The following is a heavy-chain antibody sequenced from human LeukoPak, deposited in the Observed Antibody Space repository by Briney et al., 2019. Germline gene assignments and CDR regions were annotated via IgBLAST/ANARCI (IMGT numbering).Heavy chain of an antibody. V-gene: IGHV1-69*13. D-gene: IGHD3-10*01. CDR1: GGTFSRFA. Sequence: ASVKVSCKTSGGTFSRFAISWVRQAPGQGLEWMGRIIPIFGPANYAQKFQGRVTITADESTSTAYMELSSLRSEDTALYYCAKSTYYYGSGEGSNYWYFDLRGRGTLVTVSS. CDR3: AKSTYYYGSGEGSNYWYFDL. CDR2: IIPIFGPA. J-gene: IGHJ2*01.